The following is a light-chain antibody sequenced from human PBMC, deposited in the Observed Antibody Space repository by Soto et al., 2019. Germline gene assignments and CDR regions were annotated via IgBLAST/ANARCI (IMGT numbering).Light chain of an antibody. CDR3: PQLNSYF. CDR2: AAS. Sequence: DIQLTQSPSFLSASVVDRVSITCRASQGISSYLAWYQQKPGKAPKLLIYAASTLQSGVPSRFSGSGSGTEFTLTISSLQPEDLATYYCPQLNSYFFGGGTMVDIK. V-gene: IGKV1-9*01. J-gene: IGKJ4*01. CDR1: QGISSY.